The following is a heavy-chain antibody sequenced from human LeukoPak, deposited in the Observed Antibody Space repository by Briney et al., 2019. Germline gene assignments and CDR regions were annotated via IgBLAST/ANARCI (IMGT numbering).Heavy chain of an antibody. CDR2: ISSSSSTI. J-gene: IGHJ5*02. D-gene: IGHD4-17*01. CDR1: GFTFSSYS. CDR3: GRGGYGDYDGYNWFDP. V-gene: IGHV3-48*01. Sequence: GGSLRLSCAASGFTFSSYSMNWVRQARGKGLEWVSYISSSSSTIYYADSVKGRFTISRDNAKNSLYLQMNSLRAEDTAVYYCGRGGYGDYDGYNWFDPSGQGTLVTVSS.